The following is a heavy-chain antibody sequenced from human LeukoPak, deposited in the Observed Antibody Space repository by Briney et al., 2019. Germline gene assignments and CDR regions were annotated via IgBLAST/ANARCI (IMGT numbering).Heavy chain of an antibody. CDR3: ARATADSVGLLWFGELLPRDYMDV. Sequence: ASVKVSCKVSGNTLTELSMHWVRQTPGRGLEWMGGFDPEVGEDGGTIYAQIFQGRVTMTEDTSTDTAYMELSSLRSEDTAVYYCARATADSVGLLWFGELLPRDYMDVWGKGTTVTVSS. CDR2: FDPEVGEDGGT. CDR1: GNTLTELS. V-gene: IGHV1-24*01. D-gene: IGHD3-10*01. J-gene: IGHJ6*03.